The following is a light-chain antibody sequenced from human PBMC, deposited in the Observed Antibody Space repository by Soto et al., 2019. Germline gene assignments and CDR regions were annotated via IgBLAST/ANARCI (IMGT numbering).Light chain of an antibody. CDR2: DVS. V-gene: IGKV3-11*01. CDR3: QQRSNWPRFT. CDR1: QSVTTF. J-gene: IGKJ3*01. Sequence: EIVLTQSPATLSLSPGERSTLSCMASQSVTTFLAWYQQKPDQAPRLLIYDVSNRATGIPARFSGSGSGTDFTLTISSLEPEDFAVYYCQQRSNWPRFTFGPGTKVDIK.